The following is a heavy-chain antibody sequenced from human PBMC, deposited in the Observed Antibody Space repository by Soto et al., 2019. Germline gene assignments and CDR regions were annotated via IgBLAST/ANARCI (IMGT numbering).Heavy chain of an antibody. J-gene: IGHJ4*02. CDR3: ARDPGYSGYDLDY. Sequence: QVQLVQSGAEVKKPGSSVKVSCKASGGTFSSYTISWVRQAPGQGLEWMGRIIPILGIANYAQKFQGRVTITADKSTSTAYMELSSLRSEDTAVYYRARDPGYSGYDLDYWGQGTLVTVSS. D-gene: IGHD5-12*01. CDR1: GGTFSSYT. V-gene: IGHV1-69*08. CDR2: IIPILGIA.